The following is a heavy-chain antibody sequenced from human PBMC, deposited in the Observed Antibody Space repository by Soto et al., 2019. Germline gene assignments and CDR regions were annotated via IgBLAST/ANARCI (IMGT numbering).Heavy chain of an antibody. V-gene: IGHV3-30*18. D-gene: IGHD3-16*01. CDR2: ISYDGSNK. Sequence: QVQLVESGGGVVQPGRSLRLSCAASGFTFSSYGMHWVRQAPGKGLEWVAVISYDGSNKYYADSVKGRFTISRDNSKNTLYLQMNSLRAEDTAVYYCAKVNGYDYVWGSGMDVWGQGTTVTVSS. CDR3: AKVNGYDYVWGSGMDV. CDR1: GFTFSSYG. J-gene: IGHJ6*02.